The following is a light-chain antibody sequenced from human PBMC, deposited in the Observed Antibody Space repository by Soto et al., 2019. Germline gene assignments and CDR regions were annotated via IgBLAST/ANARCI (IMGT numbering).Light chain of an antibody. V-gene: IGLV2-14*01. J-gene: IGLJ3*02. CDR3: SSYTSSSTLV. CDR1: SSDVGGYKY. CDR2: EVT. Sequence: QSAPTQPASVSGSPGQSITISCTGTSSDVGGYKYVSWYQQHPGKAPKLMIYEVTNRPSGVSNRFSGSKSGNTASLTISGLHTEDEADYYCSSYTSSSTLVFGGGTKLTVL.